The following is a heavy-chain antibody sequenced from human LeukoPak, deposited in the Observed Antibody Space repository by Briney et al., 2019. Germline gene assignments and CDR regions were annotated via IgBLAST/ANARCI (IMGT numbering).Heavy chain of an antibody. CDR3: AAWTDRGYNF. V-gene: IGHV3-7*01. CDR2: INPDGSQK. Sequence: PGGPLRLSCAASGFSFSGSWMNWVRQAPGKGLEWVANINPDGSQKRFVDSVMGRFTMSRDNAKNSLYLQMNSLRSEDTAVFYCAAWTDRGYNFWGQGTLVTVSS. J-gene: IGHJ4*02. D-gene: IGHD5-24*01. CDR1: GFSFSGSW.